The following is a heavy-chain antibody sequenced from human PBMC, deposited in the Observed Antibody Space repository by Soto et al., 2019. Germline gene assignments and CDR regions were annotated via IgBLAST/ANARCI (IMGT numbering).Heavy chain of an antibody. CDR2: ISGSGGST. Sequence: EVQLLESGGGLVQPGGSLRLSCAASGFTFSSYAMSWVRQAPGKGLEWVSAISGSGGSTYYADSVKGRFTISRDNSKNTLYLKMNSLRAEDTAVYYCAKAGCSSTSCYRYGWFDPWGQGTLVTVSS. CDR3: AKAGCSSTSCYRYGWFDP. D-gene: IGHD2-2*02. V-gene: IGHV3-23*01. CDR1: GFTFSSYA. J-gene: IGHJ5*02.